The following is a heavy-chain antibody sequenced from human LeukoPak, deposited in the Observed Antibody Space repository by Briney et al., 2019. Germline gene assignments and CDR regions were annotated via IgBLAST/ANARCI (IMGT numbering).Heavy chain of an antibody. CDR3: ARGRYSSSGYYYYYMDV. CDR2: INPSNGGA. J-gene: IGHJ6*03. V-gene: IGHV1-2*02. D-gene: IGHD6-6*01. CDR1: GYTFSDYY. Sequence: GASVKVSCKTSGYTFSDYYMHWVRQVPGQGLEWMGWINPSNGGANYAQTFQGRVTMTRDTSINTAYMELSSLKSDDMAVYYCARGRYSSSGYYYYYMDVWGKGTTVTVSS.